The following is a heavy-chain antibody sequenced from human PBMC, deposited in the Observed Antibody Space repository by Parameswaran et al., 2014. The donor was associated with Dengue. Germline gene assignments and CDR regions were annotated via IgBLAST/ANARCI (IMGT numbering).Heavy chain of an antibody. D-gene: IGHD1-14*01. J-gene: IGHJ4*02. CDR3: ARDLAGISDRGQN. V-gene: IGHV1-69*01. CDR2: IIPIFGTA. Sequence: SWVRQAPGQGLEWMGGIIPIFGTANYAQKFQGRVTITADESTSTAYMELSSLRSEDTAVYYCARDLAGISDRGQNWGQGTLVTVSS.